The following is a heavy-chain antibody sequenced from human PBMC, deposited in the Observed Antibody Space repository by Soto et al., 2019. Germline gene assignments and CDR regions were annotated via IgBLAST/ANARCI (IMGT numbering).Heavy chain of an antibody. CDR3: ERKGYSSSPVGYYYYMDV. V-gene: IGHV5-51*01. J-gene: IGHJ6*03. CDR2: IYPSDSDT. D-gene: IGHD6-6*01. CDR1: GFRFTSYW. Sequence: GESLKISCKGSGFRFTSYWIGWVRQMPGKGLEWMGIIYPSDSDTRYSPSFQGQVTISADKSINTAYLQWNSLKDSDTAMYYCERKGYSSSPVGYYYYMDVWGQGTTVTVSS.